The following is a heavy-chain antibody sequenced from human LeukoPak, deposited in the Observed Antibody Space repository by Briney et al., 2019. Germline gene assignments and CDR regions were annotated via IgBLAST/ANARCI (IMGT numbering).Heavy chain of an antibody. V-gene: IGHV3-9*01. CDR2: ISWNSGSI. Sequence: GGSLRLSCAASGFTFSDYYMNWIRQAPGKGLEWVSGISWNSGSIGYADSVKGRFTISRDNAKNSLYLQMNSLRAEDTALYYCAKDIGHSDYWGQGTLVTVSS. CDR1: GFTFSDYY. CDR3: AKDIGHSDY. J-gene: IGHJ4*02.